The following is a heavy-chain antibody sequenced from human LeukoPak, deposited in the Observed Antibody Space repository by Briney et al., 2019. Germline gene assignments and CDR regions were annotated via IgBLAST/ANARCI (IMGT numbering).Heavy chain of an antibody. CDR2: ISSGSGII. V-gene: IGHV3-21*01. D-gene: IGHD1-7*01. CDR1: AFPFSTYS. CDR3: ARGGTGATRDDTFDI. J-gene: IGHJ3*02. Sequence: MTGGSLRLSCAASAFPFSTYSMNWVRQAPGKGLEWVPSISSGSGIIFYADSVKGRFTISRDNAENSLYLQMNSLRAEDTAVYFCARGGTGATRDDTFDIWGQGAMVTVSS.